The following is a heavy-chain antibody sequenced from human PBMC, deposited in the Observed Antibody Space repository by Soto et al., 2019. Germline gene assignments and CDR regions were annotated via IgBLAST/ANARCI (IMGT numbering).Heavy chain of an antibody. CDR1: GYTFIRYG. CDR3: ARGGYYDNSWGKLSHYGLDV. D-gene: IGHD3-16*01. J-gene: IGHJ6*02. CDR2: ISPYNDYT. Sequence: QVQLALSANEVKKPGASVRVSCKAAGYTFIRYGIAWVRQAPGQGLEWMGWISPYNDYTVYAQKFQGRVSMTADTSTRTVYMNLRGLKSDDTAVYYCARGGYYDNSWGKLSHYGLDVWGQGTSVSVSS. V-gene: IGHV1-18*01.